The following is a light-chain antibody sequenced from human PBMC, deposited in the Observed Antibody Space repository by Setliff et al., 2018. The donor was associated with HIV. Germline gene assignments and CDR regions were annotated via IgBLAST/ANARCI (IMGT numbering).Light chain of an antibody. Sequence: QSALTQPASVSGSPGHSITTACTGTSSDVGGYNYVSWYKQHSGKAPKLLIFGVSNRPSGVSDRFSGSKSGNTASLTISGLQAEDEADYYYSSYTTSSTLYYVFGPGTKVTVL. CDR2: GVS. J-gene: IGLJ1*01. CDR1: SSDVGGYNY. CDR3: SSYTTSSTLYYV. V-gene: IGLV2-14*01.